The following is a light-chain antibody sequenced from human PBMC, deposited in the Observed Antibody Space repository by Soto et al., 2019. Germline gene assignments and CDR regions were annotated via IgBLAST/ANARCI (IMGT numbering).Light chain of an antibody. V-gene: IGLV2-14*03. J-gene: IGLJ1*01. CDR2: DVI. CDR3: SSFTGGSTLVV. Sequence: QSALTQPASVSGSPGQSITISCTGTSSDVGRYNYVSWYQKHPGQAPKLIIYDVINRPSGVSDRFSGSKSGNTASLTISGLQAEDETDYYCSSFTGGSTLVVFGTGTKLTVL. CDR1: SSDVGRYNY.